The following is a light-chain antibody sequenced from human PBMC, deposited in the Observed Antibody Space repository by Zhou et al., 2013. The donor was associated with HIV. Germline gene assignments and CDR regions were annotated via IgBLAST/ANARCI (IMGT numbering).Light chain of an antibody. J-gene: IGKJ2*01. CDR2: GVS. V-gene: IGKV1D-13*01. CDR3: QQFNNYPYT. CDR1: QGIAAA. Sequence: IQMTQSPSTLSASVGDRVTITCRASQGIAAALAWYQQTSGKAPRLLIYGVSSLASGVPSRFSGSGSGTDFTLTISSLQSEDFATYYCQQFNNYPYTFGQGTKLEIK.